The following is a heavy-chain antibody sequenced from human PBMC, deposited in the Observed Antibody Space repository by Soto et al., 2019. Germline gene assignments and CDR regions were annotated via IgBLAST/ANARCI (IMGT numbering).Heavy chain of an antibody. CDR2: IRYDGSNK. CDR1: GFNFRTYG. J-gene: IGHJ3*01. D-gene: IGHD2-15*01. V-gene: IGHV3-33*01. CDR3: AREWGTVVLGAFDL. Sequence: VRLSCKASGFNFRTYGMHWVRQAQGKGLEWVAIIRYDGSNKFYAESVKGRFTISRDNFRNTLYLQMNSLRVEDTAVYHCAREWGTVVLGAFDLWGRGTMVTVSS.